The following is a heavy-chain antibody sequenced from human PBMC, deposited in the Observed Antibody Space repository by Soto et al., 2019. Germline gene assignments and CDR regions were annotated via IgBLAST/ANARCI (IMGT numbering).Heavy chain of an antibody. J-gene: IGHJ4*01. CDR3: AKERLEEVGTFFEF. CDR2: ISDDDSRT. CDR1: GFTFNMYW. Sequence: GSLRLSCAASGFTFNMYWMHWVRQAPGEGLEWVSRISDDDSRTDYADSVKGRFTISRDNAKNTLYLQMNSLRAEDAASYYCAKERLEEVGTFFEFWGHGILVTVSS. V-gene: IGHV3-74*01. D-gene: IGHD6-13*01.